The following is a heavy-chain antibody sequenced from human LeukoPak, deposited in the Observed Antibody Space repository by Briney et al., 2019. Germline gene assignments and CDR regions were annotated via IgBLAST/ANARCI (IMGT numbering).Heavy chain of an antibody. J-gene: IGHJ3*02. V-gene: IGHV3-48*01. CDR2: ISSSSSTI. CDR3: ANEDSSGYNAFDI. D-gene: IGHD3-22*01. Sequence: PGGSLRLSCAASGFTFSSCSMNWVRQAPGKGLEWVSYISSSSSTIYYADSVKGRFTISRDNSKNTLYLQMNSLRAEDTAVYYCANEDSSGYNAFDIWGQGTMVTVSS. CDR1: GFTFSSCS.